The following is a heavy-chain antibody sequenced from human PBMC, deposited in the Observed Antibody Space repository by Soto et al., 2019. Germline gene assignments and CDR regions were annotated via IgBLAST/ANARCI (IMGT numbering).Heavy chain of an antibody. V-gene: IGHV1-69*02. CDR2: IIPILGIA. CDR3: ARGIAVAGRDDY. Sequence: SVKVSCKASGGTFSIYTIIWVRQAPGQGLEWMGRIIPILGIANYAQKFQGRVTITADKSTSTAYMELSSLRSEDTAVYYCARGIAVAGRDDYWGQGTLVTVSS. CDR1: GGTFSIYT. J-gene: IGHJ4*02. D-gene: IGHD6-19*01.